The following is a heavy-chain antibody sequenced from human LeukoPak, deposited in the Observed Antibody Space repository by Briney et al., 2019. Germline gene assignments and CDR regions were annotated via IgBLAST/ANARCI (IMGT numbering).Heavy chain of an antibody. CDR2: IYYSGST. D-gene: IGHD3-22*01. CDR1: GGSISSSSYY. Sequence: PSETLSLTCTVSGGSISSSSYYWGWIRQPPGKGLEWIGSIYYSGSTYYNPSLKSRVTISVDTSRNQFSLKLSSVTAADTAVYYCARYDSSGYSDYWGQGSLVTVSS. CDR3: ARYDSSGYSDY. V-gene: IGHV4-39*07. J-gene: IGHJ4*02.